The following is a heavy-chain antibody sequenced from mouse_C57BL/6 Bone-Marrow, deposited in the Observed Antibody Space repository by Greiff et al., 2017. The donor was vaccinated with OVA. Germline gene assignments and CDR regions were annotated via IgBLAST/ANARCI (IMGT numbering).Heavy chain of an antibody. CDR2: ILPGSGSS. D-gene: IGHD2-3*01. CDR3: FYDGYYGGFAY. Sequence: VQLQQSGAELMKPGASVKLSCKATGYTFTGYWIEWVKQRPGHGLEWIGEILPGSGSSNYNEKVKGKATFTADTSSNTSHMKHSSLTTEDSAIYYCFYDGYYGGFAYWGQGTLVTVSA. CDR1: GYTFTGYW. J-gene: IGHJ3*01. V-gene: IGHV1-9*01.